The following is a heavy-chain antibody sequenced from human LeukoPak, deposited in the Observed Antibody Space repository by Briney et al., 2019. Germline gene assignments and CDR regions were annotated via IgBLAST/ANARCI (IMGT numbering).Heavy chain of an antibody. Sequence: SETLSLTCTVSGGSISSYYWSWIRQPPGKGLEWIGYIYYSGSTNYNPSLKSRVTISVDTSKNQFSLKLSSVTAADTAVYYCASALQGPPWDYFDYWGQGTLVTVSS. D-gene: IGHD7-27*01. CDR1: GGSISSYY. CDR3: ASALQGPPWDYFDY. V-gene: IGHV4-59*01. J-gene: IGHJ4*02. CDR2: IYYSGST.